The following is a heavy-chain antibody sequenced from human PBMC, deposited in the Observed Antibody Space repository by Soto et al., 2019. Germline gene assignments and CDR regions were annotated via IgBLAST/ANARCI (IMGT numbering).Heavy chain of an antibody. CDR3: AATGGNYFGLDV. D-gene: IGHD2-8*02. CDR2: ISGYNGNT. V-gene: IGHV1-18*01. CDR1: DNTFTHYG. Sequence: ASVKVSCKSSDNTFTHYGINWVRQAPGQGLEWMVWISGYNGNTKYAQKFQDRVTMTADTSTRTAFMEVRSLTSDDTGVYFCAATGGNYFGLDVWGQGTTVTVSS. J-gene: IGHJ6*02.